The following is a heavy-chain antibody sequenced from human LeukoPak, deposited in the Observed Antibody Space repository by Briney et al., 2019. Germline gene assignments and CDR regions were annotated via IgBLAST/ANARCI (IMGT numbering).Heavy chain of an antibody. CDR2: ISYDGRKK. D-gene: IGHD2-15*01. V-gene: IGHV3-30*18. Sequence: PGRSLRLSCAASGVTFSSYGMHWVRQAPGKGLECVAVISYDGRKKYYADSAKGLFTISRDNSKNTLYLQMNSLRAEHTAVYDCAKDSQGYCSGGSCSPLDYWGQGTLVTVSS. CDR1: GVTFSSYG. J-gene: IGHJ4*02. CDR3: AKDSQGYCSGGSCSPLDY.